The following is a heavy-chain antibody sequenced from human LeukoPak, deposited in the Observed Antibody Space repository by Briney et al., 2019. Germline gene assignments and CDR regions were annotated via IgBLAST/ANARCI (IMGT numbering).Heavy chain of an antibody. Sequence: SETLSLTCTVSGGSITNYYWTWIRQPPGKGLEWIGYIHYSGSTNYNPSLKSRVTISVDTSKNQFSLKLSSVTAADTAVYYCARDSGPNCSGGSCYSEYYYGMDVWGQGTTVTVSS. CDR2: IHYSGST. CDR3: ARDSGPNCSGGSCYSEYYYGMDV. V-gene: IGHV4-59*12. CDR1: GGSITNYY. J-gene: IGHJ6*02. D-gene: IGHD2-15*01.